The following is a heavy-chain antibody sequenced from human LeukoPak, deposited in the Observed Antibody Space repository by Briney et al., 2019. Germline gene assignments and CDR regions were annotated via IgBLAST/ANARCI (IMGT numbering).Heavy chain of an antibody. CDR1: GYTFTSYG. CDR3: ARSGLLAATYGFDP. D-gene: IGHD2-15*01. J-gene: IGHJ5*02. V-gene: IGHV1-18*01. Sequence: ASVTVSCKASGYTFTSYGISWVRLAPGQGLEWMGWISAYNGNTNYAQKLQGRVTMTTDTSTSTAYMELRSLRSDDTAVYYCARSGLLAATYGFDPWGQGTLVTVSS. CDR2: ISAYNGNT.